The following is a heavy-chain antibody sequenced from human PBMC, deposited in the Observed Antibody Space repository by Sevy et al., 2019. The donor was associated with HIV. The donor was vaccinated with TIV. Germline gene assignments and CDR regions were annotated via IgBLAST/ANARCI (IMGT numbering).Heavy chain of an antibody. CDR1: GFTFSNYA. CDR2: IFRSGGVT. CDR3: AGGRYDSSGSFDAFDI. Sequence: GGSLRLSCAASGFTFSNYAMNWVRQAPGKGLEWVSTIFRSGGVTYYADSVKGRCTISRDNFKNTLNLQMHSLRAEDTAVYYCAGGRYDSSGSFDAFDIWGQWTMVTASS. V-gene: IGHV3-23*01. D-gene: IGHD3-22*01. J-gene: IGHJ3*02.